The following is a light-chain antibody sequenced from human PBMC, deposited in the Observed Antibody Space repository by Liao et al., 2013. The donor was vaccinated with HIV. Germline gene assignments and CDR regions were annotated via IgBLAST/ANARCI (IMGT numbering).Light chain of an antibody. CDR1: RLGDKF. Sequence: SYDLTQPPSVSVSPGQTATITCSGDRLGDKFVSWYQQKPGQSPVVVIYQDNKRPSGIPERFSGSTSENTATLTISRAEAGDEADYYCQLWDRSSAHPCVFGPGTKVTVL. V-gene: IGLV3-1*01. J-gene: IGLJ1*01. CDR2: QDN. CDR3: QLWDRSSAHPCV.